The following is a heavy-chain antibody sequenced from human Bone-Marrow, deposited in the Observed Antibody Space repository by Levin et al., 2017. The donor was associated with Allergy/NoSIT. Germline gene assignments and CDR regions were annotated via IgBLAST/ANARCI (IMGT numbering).Heavy chain of an antibody. CDR2: IRSKAYGGTT. D-gene: IGHD5-12*01. J-gene: IGHJ4*02. CDR3: TREPTTGYSGYEPFVYFDY. Sequence: PGGSLRLSCTASGFTFGDYAMSWFRQAPGKGLEWVGFIRSKAYGGTTEYAASVKGRFTISRDDSKSIAYLQMNSLKTEDTAVYYCTREPTTGYSGYEPFVYFDYWGQGTLVTVSS. CDR1: GFTFGDYA. V-gene: IGHV3-49*03.